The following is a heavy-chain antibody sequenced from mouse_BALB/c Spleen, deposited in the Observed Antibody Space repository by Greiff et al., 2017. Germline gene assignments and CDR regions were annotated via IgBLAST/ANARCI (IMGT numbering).Heavy chain of an antibody. CDR3: ARWDGNYGDY. J-gene: IGHJ2*01. CDR2: IDPSDSET. D-gene: IGHD2-1*01. V-gene: IGHV1S126*01. CDR1: GYSFTSYW. Sequence: QVQLKESGPQLVRPGASVKISCKASGYSFTSYWMHWVKQRPGQGLEWIGMIDPSDSETRLNQKFKDKATLTVDKSSSTAYMQLSSPTSEDSAVYYCARWDGNYGDYWGQGTTLTVSS.